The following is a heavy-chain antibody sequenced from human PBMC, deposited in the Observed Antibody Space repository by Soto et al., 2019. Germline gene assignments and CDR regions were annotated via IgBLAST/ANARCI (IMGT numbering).Heavy chain of an antibody. V-gene: IGHV4-34*01. J-gene: IGHJ5*02. CDR1: GGSFSGYY. Sequence: QVQLQQWGAGLLKPSETLSLTCAVYGGSFSGYYWSWIRQPPGKGLEWIGEINHSGSTNYNPSLKSRVTISVDTSQDQFSLKVSSVTAADTAVYYCAGGRTWFDPWGQGTLVTVSS. CDR2: INHSGST. CDR3: AGGRTWFDP.